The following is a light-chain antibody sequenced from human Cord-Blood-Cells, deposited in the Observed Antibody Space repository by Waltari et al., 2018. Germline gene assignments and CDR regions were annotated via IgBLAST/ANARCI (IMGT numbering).Light chain of an antibody. Sequence: QSALTQPASVSGSPGQSITISCTGTSSDVGSYNLVSWYQQHPGKAPKLRIDEGSKRPSGFSNRFSGSKSGNTASLTISGLQAEDEADYYCCSYAGSSTWVFGGGTKLTVL. CDR1: SSDVGSYNL. CDR2: EGS. CDR3: CSYAGSSTWV. J-gene: IGLJ3*02. V-gene: IGLV2-23*01.